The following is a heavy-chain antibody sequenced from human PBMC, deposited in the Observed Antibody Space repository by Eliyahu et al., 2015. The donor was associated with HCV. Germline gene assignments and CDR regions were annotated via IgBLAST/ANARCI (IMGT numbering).Heavy chain of an antibody. CDR1: GFTFSXYY. J-gene: IGHJ5*02. CDR2: ISSSGSTI. Sequence: QVQLVESGGGLVKPGGSLRLSCAASGFTFSXYYMSWIRQAPGKGLGWVSYISSSGSTIYYADSVKGRFTISRDNAKNSLYLQMNSLRAEDTAVYYCARYSGVVSWYEPRWFDPWGQGTLVTVSS. V-gene: IGHV3-11*01. D-gene: IGHD6-13*01. CDR3: ARYSGVVSWYEPRWFDP.